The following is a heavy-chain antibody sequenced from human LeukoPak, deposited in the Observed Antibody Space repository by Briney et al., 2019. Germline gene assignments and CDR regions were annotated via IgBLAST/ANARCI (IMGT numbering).Heavy chain of an antibody. V-gene: IGHV3-30*18. CDR3: AKAERDTATRH. CDR2: ISYDGSNK. J-gene: IGHJ4*02. CDR1: GFTFSSYG. Sequence: PGGSLRLSCAASGFTFSSYGMHWVRQAPGKGLEWVAVISYDGSNKYYADSVKGRFTISRDNSRNTLYLQMNSLRAEDTAVYYCAKAERDTATRHWGQGTLVTASS. D-gene: IGHD5-18*01.